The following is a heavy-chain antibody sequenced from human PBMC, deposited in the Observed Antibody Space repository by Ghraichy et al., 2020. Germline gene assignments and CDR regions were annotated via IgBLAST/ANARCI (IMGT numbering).Heavy chain of an antibody. Sequence: SQTLSLTCTVSGGSISSGGYYWSWIRQHPGKGLEWIGYIYYSGSTYYNPSLKSRVTISVDTSKNQFSLKLSSVTAADTAVYYCAREKKDRMARSYSSSWYGNFRWFDPWGQGTLVTVSS. CDR1: GGSISSGGYY. V-gene: IGHV4-31*03. CDR2: IYYSGST. J-gene: IGHJ5*02. D-gene: IGHD6-13*01. CDR3: AREKKDRMARSYSSSWYGNFRWFDP.